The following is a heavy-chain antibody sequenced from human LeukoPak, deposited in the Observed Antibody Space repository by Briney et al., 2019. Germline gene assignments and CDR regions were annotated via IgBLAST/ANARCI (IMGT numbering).Heavy chain of an antibody. Sequence: SETLSLTCAVYGGSFSGYYWSWIRQPPGKGLEWIGEINHSGSTNYNPALKSRVTISVDTSKNQFSLKLSSVTAADTAVYYCASASLSHDFDYWGQGTLVTVSS. D-gene: IGHD3-16*01. CDR3: ASASLSHDFDY. CDR2: INHSGST. CDR1: GGSFSGYY. J-gene: IGHJ4*02. V-gene: IGHV4-34*01.